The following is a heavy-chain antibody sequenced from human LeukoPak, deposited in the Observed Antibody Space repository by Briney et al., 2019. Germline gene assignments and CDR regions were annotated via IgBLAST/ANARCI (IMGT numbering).Heavy chain of an antibody. CDR1: GFTFSSYE. CDR3: ARDQGYCSSPSCPYYFDY. J-gene: IGHJ4*02. Sequence: PGGSLRLSCAVSGFTFSSYEMNWVRQAPGKGLEWLSYITSSGSTIYYADSVKGRFTISRDNAKNSLYLQMNSLRAEDTAIYYWARDQGYCSSPSCPYYFDYWGQGPLVPVSS. D-gene: IGHD2-2*01. CDR2: ITSSGSTI. V-gene: IGHV3-48*03.